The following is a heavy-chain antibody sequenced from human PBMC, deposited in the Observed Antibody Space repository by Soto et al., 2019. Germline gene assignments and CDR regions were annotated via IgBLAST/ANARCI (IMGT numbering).Heavy chain of an antibody. CDR1: GGAISTYY. CDR2: IYSSGST. CDR3: ARGQRFSDWFDP. V-gene: IGHV4-4*07. J-gene: IGHJ5*02. Sequence: PSETLSLTCTVSGGAISTYYWTWIRQPAGKGLEWIGSIYSSGSTKYNPSLQSRVTMSLDTSNNQFSLRLTSVTAADTAVYYCARGQRFSDWFDPWGQGTLVTVSS. D-gene: IGHD3-3*01.